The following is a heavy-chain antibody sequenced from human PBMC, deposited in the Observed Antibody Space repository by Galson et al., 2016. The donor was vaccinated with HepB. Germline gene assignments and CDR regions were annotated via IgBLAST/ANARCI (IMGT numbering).Heavy chain of an antibody. D-gene: IGHD1-26*01. Sequence: SVKVSCKASGYTLSDYYMHWVRQAPGQGLEWMGWINPNSGGTNYAQKFQGRVTMTRDTSITTVYMELSRLRSDDTAVYYCARDLPSGMHSLGAFDIWGQGTMVTVSP. V-gene: IGHV1-2*02. CDR1: GYTLSDYY. J-gene: IGHJ3*02. CDR3: ARDLPSGMHSLGAFDI. CDR2: INPNSGGT.